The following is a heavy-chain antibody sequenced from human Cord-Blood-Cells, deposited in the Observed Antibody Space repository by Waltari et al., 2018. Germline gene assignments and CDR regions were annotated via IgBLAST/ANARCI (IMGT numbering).Heavy chain of an antibody. J-gene: IGHJ3*02. Sequence: EVQLVESGGGLVKPGGSLRLSCAASGFTFSSYSMNWVRQDPGKGLEWVSSISSSSSYIYYADSVKGRFTISRDNAKNSLYLQMNSLRAEDTAVYYCARSGYFGDAFDIWGQGTMVTVSS. D-gene: IGHD3-10*01. CDR3: ARSGYFGDAFDI. CDR2: ISSSSSYI. V-gene: IGHV3-21*01. CDR1: GFTFSSYS.